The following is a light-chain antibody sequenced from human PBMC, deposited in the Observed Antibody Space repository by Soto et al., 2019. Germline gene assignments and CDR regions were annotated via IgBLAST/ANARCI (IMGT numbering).Light chain of an antibody. CDR2: DVS. V-gene: IGLV2-11*01. Sequence: QSVLTQPRSVSGSPGQSVTISCTGTSSDVGGYNYVSWYQQHPGKAPKLMIYDVSKRPSGVPDRFSGSKSGNTASLTISGLQAEDDADYYCCSYAGSYRWVFGGGTKLTVL. CDR3: CSYAGSYRWV. CDR1: SSDVGGYNY. J-gene: IGLJ3*02.